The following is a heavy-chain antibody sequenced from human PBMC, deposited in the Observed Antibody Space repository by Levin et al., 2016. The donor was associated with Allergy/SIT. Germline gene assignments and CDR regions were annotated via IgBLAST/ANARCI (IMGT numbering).Heavy chain of an antibody. CDR3: ATVGYSYGYPGAYGMDV. CDR2: FDPEDGET. J-gene: IGHJ6*02. CDR1: GYTLTELS. Sequence: ASVKVSCKVSGYTLTELSMHWVRQAPGKGLEWMGGFDPEDGETIYAQKFQGRVTMTEDTSTDTAYMELSSLRSEDTAVYYCATVGYSYGYPGAYGMDVWGQGTTVTVSS. D-gene: IGHD5-18*01. V-gene: IGHV1-24*01.